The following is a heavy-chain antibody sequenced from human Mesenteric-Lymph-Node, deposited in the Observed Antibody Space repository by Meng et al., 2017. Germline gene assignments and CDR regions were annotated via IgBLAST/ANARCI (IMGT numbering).Heavy chain of an antibody. Sequence: QGHVQESGPGPVQPSQTLSLTCTVSGGSISSGDYYWSWIRQPPGKGLEWIRYIHHSGSAYYNPSLKSRVSISVDTSKNQFSLNLNSMTAADTAVYYCASFDHIPRRNYFDYWGQGTLVTVSS. J-gene: IGHJ4*02. CDR1: GGSISSGDYY. V-gene: IGHV4-30-4*01. CDR3: ASFDHIPRRNYFDY. CDR2: IHHSGSA. D-gene: IGHD2-21*01.